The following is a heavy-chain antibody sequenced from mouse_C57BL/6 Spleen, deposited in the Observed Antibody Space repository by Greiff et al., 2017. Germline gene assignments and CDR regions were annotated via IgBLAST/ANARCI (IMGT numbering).Heavy chain of an antibody. Sequence: VQLQQPGAELVKPGASVQMSCKASGYTFTSYWITWVKQRPGQGLEWIGDIYPGSGSTNYNEKFKSKATLTVDTSSSTAYMQLSSLTSEDSAVYYCARSDYYGSSYWYFDVWGTGTTVTVSS. V-gene: IGHV1-55*01. D-gene: IGHD1-1*01. CDR2: IYPGSGST. CDR3: ARSDYYGSSYWYFDV. CDR1: GYTFTSYW. J-gene: IGHJ1*03.